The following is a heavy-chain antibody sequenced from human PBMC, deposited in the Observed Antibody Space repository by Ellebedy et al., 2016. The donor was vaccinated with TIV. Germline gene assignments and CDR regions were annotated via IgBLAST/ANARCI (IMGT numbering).Heavy chain of an antibody. J-gene: IGHJ4*02. D-gene: IGHD3-22*01. CDR3: AKGSSSGFNYDRVGFEY. CDR1: GFTFSSFS. Sequence: GESLKISCAASGFTFSSFSMNWVRQAPGKGLEWVSSISSSSSYIYYADSVKGRFTISRDNSKNTLYLQMSRLSAEDTAVYYCAKGSSSGFNYDRVGFEYWGQGTLVTVSS. V-gene: IGHV3-21*04. CDR2: ISSSSSYI.